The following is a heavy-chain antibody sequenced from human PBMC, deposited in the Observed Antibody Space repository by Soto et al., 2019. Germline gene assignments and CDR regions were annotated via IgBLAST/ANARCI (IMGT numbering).Heavy chain of an antibody. J-gene: IGHJ4*02. CDR1: GYSLTDYK. V-gene: IGHV1-2*04. CDR2: VDPNGGGS. D-gene: IGHD4-17*01. CDR3: ATWVDYGDFEGFDF. Sequence: AAVKVACKTSGYSLTDYKLHWVRQAPGQGLEWMGWVDPNGGGSNSAQKFQGSVTMTWDTSITTAYLDLTRLTTNDTATYFCATWVDYGDFEGFDFWGQ.